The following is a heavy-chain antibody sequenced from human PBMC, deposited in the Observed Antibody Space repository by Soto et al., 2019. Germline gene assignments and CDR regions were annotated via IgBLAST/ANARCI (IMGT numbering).Heavy chain of an antibody. V-gene: IGHV2-26*01. Sequence: QVTLKASGPVLVTPTETLTLTCTVSGFSLSNARMGVSWLRPPPGTALEWLAHIFSNDEKSYSTSLKSRLTISKYTSKSHVVLTMTNMDPVDTATYYCARRAQLVLGAFAIWGQGTMVTVSS. CDR3: ARRAQLVLGAFAI. CDR1: GFSLSNARMG. D-gene: IGHD6-13*01. J-gene: IGHJ3*02. CDR2: IFSNDEK.